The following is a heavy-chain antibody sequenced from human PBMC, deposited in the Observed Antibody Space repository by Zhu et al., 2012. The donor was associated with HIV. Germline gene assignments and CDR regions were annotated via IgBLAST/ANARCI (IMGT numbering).Heavy chain of an antibody. J-gene: IGHJ4*02. CDR2: MYSSGST. V-gene: IGHV4-59*11. CDR1: GGSMSSHY. D-gene: IGHD1-1*01. CDR3: ARSVKGQLVFDS. Sequence: QVQLQESGPQLVKPSETLSLTCTVSGGSMSSHYWNWVRQPPGKGLQWIGYMYSSGSTKYNFSLKSRVAISLDMSKNQFPLNLSSVTTADTAVYYCARSVKGQLVFDSWGQGALVT.